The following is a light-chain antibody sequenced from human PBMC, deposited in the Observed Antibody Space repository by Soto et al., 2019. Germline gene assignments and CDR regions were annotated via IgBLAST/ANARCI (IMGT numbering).Light chain of an antibody. J-gene: IGKJ2*01. Sequence: MVLTQCPDVLGVSPRETATINCKYRHSILYSSNNKNYLAWYQQKAGQPPKLLFYSASSRQSGVPDRFSGSGSETDFTLTISSLQAEDVATYYCKQHYEAPLTFGQGTKVDIK. CDR3: KQHYEAPLT. V-gene: IGKV4-1*01. CDR1: HSILYSSNNKNY. CDR2: SAS.